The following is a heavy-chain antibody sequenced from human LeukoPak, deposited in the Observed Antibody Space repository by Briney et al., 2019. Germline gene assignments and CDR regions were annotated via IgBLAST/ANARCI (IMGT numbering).Heavy chain of an antibody. CDR2: ISAYNGNT. D-gene: IGHD3-3*01. CDR3: ARAFWSGYYHGEGYFDY. CDR1: GYTFTSYG. V-gene: IGHV1-18*01. J-gene: IGHJ4*02. Sequence: GASVKVSCKASGYTFTSYGISWVRQAPGQGLEWMGWISAYNGNTNYAQKFQGRVTITTDESTSTAYMELSSLRSEDTAVYYCARAFWSGYYHGEGYFDYWGQGTLVTVSS.